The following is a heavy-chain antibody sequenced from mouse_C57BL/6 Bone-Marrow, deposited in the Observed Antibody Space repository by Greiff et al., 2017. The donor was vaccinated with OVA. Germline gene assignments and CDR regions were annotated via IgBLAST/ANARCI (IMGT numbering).Heavy chain of an antibody. CDR1: GFTFTDYY. CDR3: ARGSDYGSSYGYFDV. D-gene: IGHD1-1*01. CDR2: IRNNANGYTT. J-gene: IGHJ1*03. Sequence: EVQLVESGGGLVQPGGSLSLSCAASGFTFTDYYMSWVRQPPGKGLEWLGFIRNNANGYTTEYRVTVKGRFTISRDNSQSILYLQMHALRAEDSATYYCARGSDYGSSYGYFDVWGTGTTVTVSS. V-gene: IGHV7-3*01.